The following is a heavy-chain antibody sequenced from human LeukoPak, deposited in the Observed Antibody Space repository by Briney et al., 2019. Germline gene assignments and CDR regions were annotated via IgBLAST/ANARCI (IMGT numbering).Heavy chain of an antibody. Sequence: ASVKVSCKASGYTFTGYYMHWVRQAPGQGLEWMGWIRPNSGGTNYAQKFQGRVTMTRDTSITTAYMELSRLRSDDTAVYYCATIPASYANFDYWGQGTLVTVSS. CDR3: ATIPASYANFDY. V-gene: IGHV1-2*02. D-gene: IGHD5-18*01. CDR1: GYTFTGYY. J-gene: IGHJ4*02. CDR2: IRPNSGGT.